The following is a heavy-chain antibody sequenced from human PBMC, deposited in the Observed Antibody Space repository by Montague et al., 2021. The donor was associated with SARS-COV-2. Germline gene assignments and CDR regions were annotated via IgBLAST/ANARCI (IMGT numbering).Heavy chain of an antibody. CDR1: GGSVSSGGYY. D-gene: IGHD2-15*01. Sequence: SETLSLTCTVSGGSVSSGGYYWSWIRQPPGKGLEWIGYIYYSGSTNYNPSLKSRVTISLDTSKNQFSLKLTSVTAADTAVYYCARVSLGTAATRSDYWGQGTLVTVSS. V-gene: IGHV4-61*08. J-gene: IGHJ4*02. CDR3: ARVSLGTAATRSDY. CDR2: IYYSGST.